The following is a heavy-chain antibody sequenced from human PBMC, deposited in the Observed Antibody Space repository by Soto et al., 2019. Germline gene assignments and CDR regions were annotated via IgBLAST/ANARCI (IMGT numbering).Heavy chain of an antibody. CDR3: AREGRTVTIFDY. D-gene: IGHD4-17*01. CDR2: IYYSGST. CDR1: GGSISSGGYY. J-gene: IGHJ4*02. Sequence: SETLSLTCTVSGGSISSGGYYWSWIRQHPGKGLEWIGYIYYSGSTYYNPSLKSRVTISVDTSKNQFSLKLSSVTAADTAVYYCAREGRTVTIFDYWGQGTLVTVSS. V-gene: IGHV4-31*03.